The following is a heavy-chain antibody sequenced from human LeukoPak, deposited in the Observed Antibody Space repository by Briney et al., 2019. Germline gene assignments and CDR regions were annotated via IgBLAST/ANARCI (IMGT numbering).Heavy chain of an antibody. J-gene: IGHJ6*04. CDR2: IIPIFGTA. CDR1: GGTFSSYA. V-gene: IGHV1-69*06. CDR3: ARVPVIPTAPAMDV. Sequence: ASVKVSCKASGGTFSSYAISWVRQAPGQGLEWMGGIIPIFGTANYAQKFQGRVTITADKSTSTAYMELSSLRSEDTAVYYCARVPVIPTAPAMDVWGKGTTVTVSS. D-gene: IGHD6-13*01.